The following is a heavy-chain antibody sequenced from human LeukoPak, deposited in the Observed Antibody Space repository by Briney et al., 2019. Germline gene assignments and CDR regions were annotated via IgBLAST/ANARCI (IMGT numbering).Heavy chain of an antibody. CDR3: AGTGYYDSSGYTFDY. D-gene: IGHD3-22*01. CDR1: GGSFSAYS. J-gene: IGHJ4*02. CDR2: INHSGST. V-gene: IGHV4-34*01. Sequence: KPSETLSLTCGVYGGSFSAYSWSWIRQPPGKGLEWIGEINHSGSTNYNPSLKSRVTISIDTSKNQFSLKLSSVTAADTAVYYCAGTGYYDSSGYTFDYWGQGTLVTVSS.